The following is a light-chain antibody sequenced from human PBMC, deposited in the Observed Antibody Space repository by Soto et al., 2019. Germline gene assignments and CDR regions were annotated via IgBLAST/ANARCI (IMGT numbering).Light chain of an antibody. J-gene: IGKJ5*01. Sequence: DIQMTQSPSSLSASVGDRVTITCRASESINRHLNWYQQKPGKAPKLLIYAASSLQNGVPSRFSDSGSGTDFTLTISNLQPEDFATYYCQQSYSTLSITFGQGTRLEIK. CDR2: AAS. CDR3: QQSYSTLSIT. CDR1: ESINRH. V-gene: IGKV1-39*01.